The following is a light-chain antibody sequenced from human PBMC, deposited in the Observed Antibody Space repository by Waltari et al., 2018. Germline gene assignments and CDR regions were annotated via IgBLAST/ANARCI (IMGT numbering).Light chain of an antibody. V-gene: IGLV3-25*03. CDR1: ALPKQH. J-gene: IGLJ3*02. CDR2: KDS. Sequence: SYELTQPPSVSVSPGQTARITCPADALPKQHPYWYQQKPGQAPVLVIYKDSERPSGIPERFSGSSSGTTVTLTISGVQAEDEADYYCQSADSSGTYWVFGGGTKLTVL. CDR3: QSADSSGTYWV.